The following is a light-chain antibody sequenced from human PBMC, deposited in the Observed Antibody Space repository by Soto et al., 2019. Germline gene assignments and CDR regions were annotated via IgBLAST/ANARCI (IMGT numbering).Light chain of an antibody. J-gene: IGLJ1*01. V-gene: IGLV2-14*02. CDR3: SSHTSSSTPYV. CDR2: DVS. Sequence: QSALTQPASVSGSPGQSITISCTGTSSDVGSYNLVSWYQQHPGKAPKLIIYDVSSRPSGVSNRFSGSKSGNTASLTISGLQAEDEADYYCSSHTSSSTPYVFGTGPKLTVL. CDR1: SSDVGSYNL.